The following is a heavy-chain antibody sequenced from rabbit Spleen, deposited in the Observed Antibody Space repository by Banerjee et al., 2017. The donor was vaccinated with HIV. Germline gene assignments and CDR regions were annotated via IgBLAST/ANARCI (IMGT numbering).Heavy chain of an antibody. Sequence: QSLEESGGDLVKPGASLTLTCTASGVSFSSSSYMCWVRQAPGKGLEWIACIDSGSSGFTYFATWAKGRFTISKTSSTTVTLQMTRLTAADTATYFCARDLAGAIGWNFYLWGPGTSSPS. CDR3: ARDLAGAIGWNFYL. D-gene: IGHD4-1*01. CDR2: IDSGSSGFT. CDR1: GVSFSSSSY. V-gene: IGHV1S40*01. J-gene: IGHJ4*01.